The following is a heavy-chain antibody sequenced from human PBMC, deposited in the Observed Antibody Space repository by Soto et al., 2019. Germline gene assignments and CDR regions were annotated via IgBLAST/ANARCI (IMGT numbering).Heavy chain of an antibody. V-gene: IGHV3-64*01. D-gene: IGHD6-6*01. CDR3: ARRARPDFYYMDV. J-gene: IGHJ6*03. Sequence: EVQLAESGGGLAQPGGSLRLFCAASGFTLSGYAMDWVRQAPGKGLEYVSVISSNGVGTYYANSVQGRFTISRDNSKNTVYLQMGSLRPEDMAVYYFARRARPDFYYMDVWGKGTTVTVSS. CDR2: ISSNGVGT. CDR1: GFTLSGYA.